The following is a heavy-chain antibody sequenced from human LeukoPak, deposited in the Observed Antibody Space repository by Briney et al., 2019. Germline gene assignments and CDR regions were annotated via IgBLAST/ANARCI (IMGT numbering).Heavy chain of an antibody. CDR3: ARQQVYGITAAGPAISYYYYYMDV. D-gene: IGHD6-13*01. J-gene: IGHJ6*03. V-gene: IGHV1-2*02. Sequence: GASVKVSCKASGYTFTGYYMHWVRQAPGQGLEWMGWINPNSGGTNYAQKFQGRVTMTRDTSISTAYMELSRLRSDDTAVYYCARQQVYGITAAGPAISYYYYYMDVWGKGTTVTISS. CDR1: GYTFTGYY. CDR2: INPNSGGT.